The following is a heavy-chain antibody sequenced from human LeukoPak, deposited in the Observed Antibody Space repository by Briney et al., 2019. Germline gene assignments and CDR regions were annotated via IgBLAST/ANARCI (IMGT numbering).Heavy chain of an antibody. CDR2: IDDSGIT. CDR1: GVSISSSDYY. CDR3: GRHRGAIIHYGPYHAFDI. Sequence: PSETLSLTCTVSGVSISSSDYYWGWLRQPPGKGLEWIGRIDDSGITYIYPPLRSRLLISDDTYKSQYILKLGYVTAPDTAVYYCGRHRGAIIHYGPYHAFDIWRQGRMLTVSS. V-gene: IGHV4-39*01. J-gene: IGHJ3*02. D-gene: IGHD3-10*01.